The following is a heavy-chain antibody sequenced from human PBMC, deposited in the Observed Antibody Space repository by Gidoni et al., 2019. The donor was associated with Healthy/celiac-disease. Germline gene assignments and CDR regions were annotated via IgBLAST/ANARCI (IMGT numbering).Heavy chain of an antibody. Sequence: QLQLQESGPGLVKPSETLSLTCTVSGGSISRSCYYWGWIRQPPGKGLGWIGSIYYRGRTYYNPSLNSRVTISVDTSKNQFSLKLSSVTAADTAVYYCARRKGQGIAVAGDAFDIWGQGTMVTVSS. V-gene: IGHV4-39*01. CDR2: IYYRGRT. J-gene: IGHJ3*02. CDR3: ARRKGQGIAVAGDAFDI. CDR1: GGSISRSCYY. D-gene: IGHD6-19*01.